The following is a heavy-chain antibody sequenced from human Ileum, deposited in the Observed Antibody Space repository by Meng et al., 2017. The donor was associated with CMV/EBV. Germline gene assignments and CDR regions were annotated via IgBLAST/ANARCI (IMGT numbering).Heavy chain of an antibody. D-gene: IGHD5-18*01. CDR3: ARDLGVDSYGETYYLDY. Sequence: SVKVSCKASGGTFSSYAISWVRQAPGQGLEWMGGIIPILGIADYAQKFQGRVTITADKSTSTAYMKLSSLRSEDTAMYYCARDLGVDSYGETYYLDYWGQGTLVTVSS. V-gene: IGHV1-69*10. CDR1: GGTFSSYA. J-gene: IGHJ4*02. CDR2: IIPILGIA.